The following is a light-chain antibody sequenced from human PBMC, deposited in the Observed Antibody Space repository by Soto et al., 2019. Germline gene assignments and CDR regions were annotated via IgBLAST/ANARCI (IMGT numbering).Light chain of an antibody. V-gene: IGKV3-20*01. J-gene: IGKJ5*01. CDR3: QQYGNSPIT. CDR2: GAS. CDR1: QSVTNNY. Sequence: DIVLTQSPVPLSLSPGERATLPCRASQSVTNNYLAWYQQKPGQAPRLLIDGASSRATGVPDRFSGTGSGTDFTLTISRLEPEDFAVFYCQQYGNSPITFGQGTRLEIK.